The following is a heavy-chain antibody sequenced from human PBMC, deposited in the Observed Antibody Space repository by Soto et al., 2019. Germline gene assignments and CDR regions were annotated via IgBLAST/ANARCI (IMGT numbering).Heavy chain of an antibody. CDR2: ISAYNGNT. Sequence: QVQLVQSGAEVKKPGASVKVSCKASGYTFTSYGISWVRQAPGQGLEWMGWISAYNGNTNYAQKLQGRVTMTTDTSKSSADXELRSLRSDDTAVYYCARVGRMLWIGESDYYGMAVWGQGTTVTVSS. J-gene: IGHJ6*02. V-gene: IGHV1-18*01. D-gene: IGHD3-10*01. CDR3: ARVGRMLWIGESDYYGMAV. CDR1: GYTFTSYG.